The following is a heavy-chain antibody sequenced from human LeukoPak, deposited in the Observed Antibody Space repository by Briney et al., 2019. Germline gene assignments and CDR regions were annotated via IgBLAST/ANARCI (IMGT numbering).Heavy chain of an antibody. Sequence: PGRSLRLSCAASGFTFSSYAMHWVRQAPGKGLEWVAVISYDGSNKYYADSVKGRFTISRDNSKNTLYLQMNSLRAEDTAVYYCARFVGATLDAFDTWGQGTMVTVSS. J-gene: IGHJ3*02. CDR2: ISYDGSNK. CDR3: ARFVGATLDAFDT. D-gene: IGHD1-26*01. CDR1: GFTFSSYA. V-gene: IGHV3-30*01.